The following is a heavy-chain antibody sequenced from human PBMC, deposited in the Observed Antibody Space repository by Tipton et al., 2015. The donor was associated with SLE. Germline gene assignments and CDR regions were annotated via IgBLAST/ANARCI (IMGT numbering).Heavy chain of an antibody. V-gene: IGHV4-61*08. J-gene: IGHJ3*02. CDR2: INHSGST. Sequence: TLSLTCTVSGGSVSSGAYYWSWIRQPPGKGLEWIGEINHSGSTNYNPSLKSRVTISVDTSKNQFSLKLSSVTAADTAVYYCARGGTTRDAFDIWGQGTMVTVSS. CDR3: ARGGTTRDAFDI. D-gene: IGHD2-15*01. CDR1: GGSVSSGAYY.